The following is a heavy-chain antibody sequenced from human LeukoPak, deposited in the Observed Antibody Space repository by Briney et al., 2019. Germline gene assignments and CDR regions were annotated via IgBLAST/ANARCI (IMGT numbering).Heavy chain of an antibody. J-gene: IGHJ5*02. CDR3: TRGAGSGWYFFYTS. V-gene: IGHV3-23*01. D-gene: IGHD6-19*01. CDR2: ISGSGGRT. CDR1: GFTLSSYG. Sequence: RTGGSLRLSCAASGFTLSSYGMSWVRQAPGKGLEWVSTISGSGGRTYYADSVKGRFTISRDNSKNTLYLQMNSLRAEDTAFYYCTRGAGSGWYFFYTSWGQGTLVTVSS.